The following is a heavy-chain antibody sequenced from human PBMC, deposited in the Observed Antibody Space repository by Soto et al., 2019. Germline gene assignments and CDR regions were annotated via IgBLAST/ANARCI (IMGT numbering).Heavy chain of an antibody. D-gene: IGHD3-22*01. CDR3: ARDFYDSVGYTWFDS. Sequence: SETLSLTCTVSGDTSTGYYWVWIRQAPGKGLEWIGHIHNSGTSTHNPSLNGRVTISIDMSKKQFSLKLTSLTSADTAAYYCARDFYDSVGYTWFDSWSQGTLVTVSS. CDR2: IHNSGTS. V-gene: IGHV4-59*01. CDR1: GDTSTGYY. J-gene: IGHJ5*01.